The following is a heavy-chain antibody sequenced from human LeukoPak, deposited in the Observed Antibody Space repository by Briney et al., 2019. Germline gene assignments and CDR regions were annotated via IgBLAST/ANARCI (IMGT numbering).Heavy chain of an antibody. CDR3: ATRFLEVDDP. V-gene: IGHV3-48*03. CDR1: GFIFSSCE. D-gene: IGHD3-3*01. Sequence: PGGSLRLSCAASGFIFSSCEMNWVRQAPGKGLEWLSYISSGGSTIHYADSVKGRSTISRDDARNSLYLQMNSLRADDTGIYYCATRFLEVDDPWGQGTLVTVSS. J-gene: IGHJ5*02. CDR2: ISSGGSTI.